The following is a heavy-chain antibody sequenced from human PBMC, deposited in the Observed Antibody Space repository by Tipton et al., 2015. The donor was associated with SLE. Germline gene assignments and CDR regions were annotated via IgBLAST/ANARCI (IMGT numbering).Heavy chain of an antibody. J-gene: IGHJ4*02. Sequence: TLSLTCSVSGASTSLYYWSWIRQPPGKGLEWIGYIYYTGSTTYNPSLKSRVSISVDTSKNQFSLKLSSVTAADTAVYYCARERYCSGASCYAPDYWGQGTLVTVPS. CDR2: IYYTGST. V-gene: IGHV4-59*01. D-gene: IGHD2-2*01. CDR3: ARERYCSGASCYAPDY. CDR1: GASTSLYY.